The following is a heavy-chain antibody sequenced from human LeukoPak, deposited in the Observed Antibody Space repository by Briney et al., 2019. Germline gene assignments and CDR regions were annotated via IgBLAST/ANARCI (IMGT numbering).Heavy chain of an antibody. V-gene: IGHV3-7*01. J-gene: IGHJ4*02. CDR1: GFTFSSYW. Sequence: GGSLRLSCAASGFTFSSYWMSWVRQDPGKGLEWVANIKQDGSEKYYVDSVKGRFTISRDNAKNSLYRQMNSVRAEDTAVYYCARSRGTNRDGDYYFDYWGQGTLVTVSS. CDR2: IKQDGSEK. D-gene: IGHD5-24*01. CDR3: ARSRGTNRDGDYYFDY.